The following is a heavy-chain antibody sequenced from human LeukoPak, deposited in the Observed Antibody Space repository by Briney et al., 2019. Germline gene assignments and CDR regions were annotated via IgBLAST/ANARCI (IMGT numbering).Heavy chain of an antibody. D-gene: IGHD4-11*01. J-gene: IGHJ6*03. CDR1: GYTFTSYD. CDR3: AATVTTYYYYYMDV. Sequence: ASVKVSCKASGYTFTSYDINWVRQAPGQGLEWMGGIVPIFGTANYAQKFQGRVTITADKSTSTAYMELSSLRSEDTAVYYCAATVTTYYYYYMDVWGKGTTVTVSS. V-gene: IGHV1-69*06. CDR2: IVPIFGTA.